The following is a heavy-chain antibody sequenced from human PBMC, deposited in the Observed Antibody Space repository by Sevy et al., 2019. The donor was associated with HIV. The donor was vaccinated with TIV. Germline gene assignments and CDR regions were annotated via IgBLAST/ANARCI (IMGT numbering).Heavy chain of an antibody. V-gene: IGHV3-23*01. CDR1: GFTFSSYA. D-gene: IGHD6-13*01. CDR3: ASSSWYGDAFDI. J-gene: IGHJ3*02. Sequence: GGSLRLSCAASGFTFSSYAMSWVRQAPGKGLEWVSAISGSGGSTYYADSVKGRFTISRDNSKNTLYLQMNSLGAEDTAVYYCASSSWYGDAFDIWGQGTMVTVSS. CDR2: ISGSGGST.